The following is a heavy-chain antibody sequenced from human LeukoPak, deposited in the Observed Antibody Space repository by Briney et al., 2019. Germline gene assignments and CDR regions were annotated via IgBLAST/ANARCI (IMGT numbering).Heavy chain of an antibody. J-gene: IGHJ4*02. CDR1: GFTFSSYS. V-gene: IGHV3-21*04. D-gene: IGHD3-16*01. CDR3: ARQKFGDRIHFDY. CDR2: ISSSSSYI. Sequence: PGGSLRLSCAASGFTFSSYSMNWVRQAPGKGLEWVSSISSSSSYIYYADSVKGRFTISRDNAKNSLYLQMNSLRAEDTAVYYCARQKFGDRIHFDYWGQGTLVTVSS.